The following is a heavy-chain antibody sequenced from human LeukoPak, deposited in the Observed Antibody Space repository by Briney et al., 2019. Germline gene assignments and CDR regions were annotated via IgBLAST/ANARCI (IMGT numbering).Heavy chain of an antibody. J-gene: IGHJ4*02. V-gene: IGHV3-23*01. CDR2: ISGSGGST. CDR1: GFTFSSYA. CDR3: ARKAVAGRSPYYFDY. Sequence: AGGSLRLSCAASGFTFSSYAMSWVRQAPGKGLEWVSAISGSGGSTYYADSVKGRFTISRDNSKNTLYLQMNSLRAEDTAVYYCARKAVAGRSPYYFDYWGQGTLVTVSS. D-gene: IGHD6-19*01.